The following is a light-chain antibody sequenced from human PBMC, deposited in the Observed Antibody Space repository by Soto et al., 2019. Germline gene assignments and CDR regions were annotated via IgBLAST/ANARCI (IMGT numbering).Light chain of an antibody. CDR3: QQRNKWPRT. CDR1: QSIETD. V-gene: IGKV3-11*01. Sequence: EIVLTQSPATLSVSPGERATLSCRASQSIETDLGWYQQNPGQAPRLLIYDASNRTIGIPGRFSGSGSGTDFPLTISSLEPGDVAVYYCQQRNKWPRTFGQGTKVEI. CDR2: DAS. J-gene: IGKJ1*01.